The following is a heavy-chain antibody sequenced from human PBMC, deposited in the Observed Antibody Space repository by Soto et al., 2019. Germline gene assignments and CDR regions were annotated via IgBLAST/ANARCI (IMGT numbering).Heavy chain of an antibody. CDR1: GDSVSSPYY. Sequence: QVQLQESGPGLVKPSGTLSLTCAVSGDSVSSPYYWCWVRQPPGKGLEWIGEVFHTGTTSYNPSRRSRVTILMDRSNNQFSLDLSSVTAADTAVYYCARSAGWYAVHSWGPGTLVIVSS. V-gene: IGHV4-4*02. CDR2: VFHTGTT. J-gene: IGHJ4*02. CDR3: ARSAGWYAVHS. D-gene: IGHD6-19*01.